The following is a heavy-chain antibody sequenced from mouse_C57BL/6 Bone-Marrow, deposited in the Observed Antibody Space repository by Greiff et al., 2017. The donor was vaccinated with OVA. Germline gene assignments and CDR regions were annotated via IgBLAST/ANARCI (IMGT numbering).Heavy chain of an antibody. CDR2: IRNKANGYTT. D-gene: IGHD2-1*01. CDR3: ARYTGNYLFFYAMDY. Sequence: EVKVVESGGGLVQPGGSLSLSCAASGFTFTDYYMSWVRQPPGKALEWLGFIRNKANGYTTEYSASVKGRFTISRDNSQSILYLQMNALRAEDSATYYCARYTGNYLFFYAMDYWGQGTSVTVSS. J-gene: IGHJ4*01. V-gene: IGHV7-3*01. CDR1: GFTFTDYY.